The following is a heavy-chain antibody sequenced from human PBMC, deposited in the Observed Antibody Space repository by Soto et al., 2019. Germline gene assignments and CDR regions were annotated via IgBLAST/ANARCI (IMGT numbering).Heavy chain of an antibody. V-gene: IGHV3-23*01. CDR3: AKRAVVGAARYFDY. D-gene: IGHD2-15*01. Sequence: EVQLLDSGGGLVQPGGSLRLSCAASGFTFSGYAMSWVRQAPGKGLEWVSTIGTSGSNSYYPDSVKGRFTSSRDNSKNTLYLQMNSLRAEDTAVYYCAKRAVVGAARYFDYWGLGTLVTVSS. CDR1: GFTFSGYA. J-gene: IGHJ4*02. CDR2: IGTSGSNS.